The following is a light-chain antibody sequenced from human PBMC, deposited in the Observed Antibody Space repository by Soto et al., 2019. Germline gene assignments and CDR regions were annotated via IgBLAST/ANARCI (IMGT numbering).Light chain of an antibody. CDR3: QRYNSVPVT. CDR2: SAS. V-gene: IGKV1-27*01. Sequence: IQMTQSPSSLSASVGDRVTITCRASQDIGIYLAWYQQRPGTVPKLLIYSASTLQSGFPSRFSGSGSGTDFTLTISSLHPEDVATYYCQRYNSVPVTFGQGTRLEIK. J-gene: IGKJ5*01. CDR1: QDIGIY.